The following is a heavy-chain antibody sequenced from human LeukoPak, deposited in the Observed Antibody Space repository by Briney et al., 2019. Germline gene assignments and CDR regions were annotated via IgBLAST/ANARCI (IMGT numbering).Heavy chain of an antibody. CDR2: ISAYNGNT. Sequence: ASVKVSCKASGYRFTTYGISWVRQAPGQGLEWLGWISAYNGNTNYAQKLQGRVTMTTDTSTSTAYMELRSLRYDDTAVYYCARCTMVLVADDYRGQGTLVTVSS. V-gene: IGHV1-18*01. CDR3: ARCTMVLVADDY. D-gene: IGHD3-22*01. CDR1: GYRFTTYG. J-gene: IGHJ4*02.